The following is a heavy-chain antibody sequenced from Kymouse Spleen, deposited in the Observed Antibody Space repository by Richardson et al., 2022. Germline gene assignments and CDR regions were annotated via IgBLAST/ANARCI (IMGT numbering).Heavy chain of an antibody. CDR2: ISSSSSYI. Sequence: EVQLVESGGGLVKPGGSLRLSCAASGFTFSSYSMNWVRQAPGKGLEWVSSISSSSSYIYYADSVKGRFTISRDNAKNSLYLQMNSLRAEDTAVYYCARDCGSYYYYYYGMDVWGQGTTVTVSS. J-gene: IGHJ6*02. D-gene: IGHD1-26*01. CDR3: ARDCGSYYYYYYGMDV. CDR1: GFTFSSYS. V-gene: IGHV3-21*03.